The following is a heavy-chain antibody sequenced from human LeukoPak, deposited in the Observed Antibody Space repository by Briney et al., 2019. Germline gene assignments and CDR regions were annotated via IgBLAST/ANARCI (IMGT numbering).Heavy chain of an antibody. Sequence: RSGGSLRLSCVASGFTFNAYSMNWAHQAPGKGLEWISYIRSRDGIVSYADSVKGRFTISTDTAKSSLFLQMNGLSADDTAVYYCVRDYVYAFDIWGQGTMVTVSS. CDR3: VRDYVYAFDI. J-gene: IGHJ3*02. CDR1: GFTFNAYS. D-gene: IGHD3-16*01. V-gene: IGHV3-48*01. CDR2: IRSRDGIV.